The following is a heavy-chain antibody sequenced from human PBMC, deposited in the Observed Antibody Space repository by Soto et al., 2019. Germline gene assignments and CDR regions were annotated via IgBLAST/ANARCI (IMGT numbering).Heavy chain of an antibody. J-gene: IGHJ4*02. V-gene: IGHV3-23*01. CDR2: VSSGGGT. CDR3: AKRRGAGGHFDY. CDR1: GFTFSTYA. Sequence: PGGTLRLSCAASGFTFSTYAMGWVRQAPGKGLEWVSVVSSGGGTHYADSVKGRFTVSRDNSKNTLSLQMNSLRADDTAVYYCAKRRGAGGHFDYWGQGARVTVSS. D-gene: IGHD2-15*01.